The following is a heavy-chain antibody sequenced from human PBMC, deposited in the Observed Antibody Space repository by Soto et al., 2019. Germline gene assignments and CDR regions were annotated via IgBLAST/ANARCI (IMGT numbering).Heavy chain of an antibody. CDR3: ATASAGYTSSYLSF. D-gene: IGHD2-2*01. CDR2: ISDNGVGT. V-gene: IGHV3-23*01. J-gene: IGHJ4*02. CDR1: GFTFSSYA. Sequence: EVQLLESGGGLVQPGESLRLSCAASGFTFSSYAMSWVRQAPGKGLQWVSVISDNGVGTYYADSVKGRFTISRDASKNTVYLLMNSLRAEDTAIYHCATASAGYTSSYLSFWGQGTLVTVSS.